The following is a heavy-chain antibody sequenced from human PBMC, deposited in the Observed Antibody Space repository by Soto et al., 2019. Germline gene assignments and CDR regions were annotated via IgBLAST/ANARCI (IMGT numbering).Heavy chain of an antibody. CDR2: IYTSGST. CDR1: GGSFSSYY. Sequence: PSETLTLTCTASGGSFSSYYWNWIRQPAGEGLEWIGRIYTSGSTNYNPSLKSRVTMSVDTSKNQFSLKLSSVTAADTAVYYCAMGGLICGGDCVDAFDVWGQGTMVTVSS. D-gene: IGHD2-21*02. J-gene: IGHJ3*01. V-gene: IGHV4-4*07. CDR3: AMGGLICGGDCVDAFDV.